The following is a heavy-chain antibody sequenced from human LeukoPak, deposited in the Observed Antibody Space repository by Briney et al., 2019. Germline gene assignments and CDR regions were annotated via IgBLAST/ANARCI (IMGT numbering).Heavy chain of an antibody. Sequence: PSETLSLTCAVSGYSISSGYYWGWIRQPPGKGLEWIGSIYHSGSTYYNPSLKSRVTISVDTSKNQLSLKLSSVTAADTAVYYCARLFYDILTGEDVGWGQGTLVTVSS. D-gene: IGHD3-9*01. CDR3: ARLFYDILTGEDVG. J-gene: IGHJ4*02. CDR1: GYSISSGYY. CDR2: IYHSGST. V-gene: IGHV4-38-2*01.